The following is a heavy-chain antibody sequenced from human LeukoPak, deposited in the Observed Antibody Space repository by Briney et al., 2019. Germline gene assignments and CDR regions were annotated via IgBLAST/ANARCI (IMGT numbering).Heavy chain of an antibody. CDR3: ARVYYYGSGSYPPRGVPFDY. D-gene: IGHD3-10*01. Sequence: ASVKVSCKASGYTFTSYYMHWVRQAPGQGLEWMGIINPSGGSTSYAQKFQGRVTMTRDTSTSTVYMELSSLRSEDTAVYYCARVYYYGSGSYPPRGVPFDYWGQGTLVTVSS. V-gene: IGHV1-46*01. CDR1: GYTFTSYY. CDR2: INPSGGST. J-gene: IGHJ4*02.